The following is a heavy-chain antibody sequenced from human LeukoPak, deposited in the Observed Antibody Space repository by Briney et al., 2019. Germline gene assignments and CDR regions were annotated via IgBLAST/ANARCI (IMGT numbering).Heavy chain of an antibody. CDR3: AKDPLAWYYYGSGSYSPTYYFDY. CDR2: ISYDGSNK. D-gene: IGHD3-10*01. CDR1: GVTFSSYG. J-gene: IGHJ4*02. V-gene: IGHV3-30*18. Sequence: GGSLRLSCAASGVTFSSYGMHWVRQAPGKGLEWVAVISYDGSNKYYADSVKGRFTISRDNSKNTLYLQMNSLGAEDTAVYYCAKDPLAWYYYGSGSYSPTYYFDYWGQGTLVTVSS.